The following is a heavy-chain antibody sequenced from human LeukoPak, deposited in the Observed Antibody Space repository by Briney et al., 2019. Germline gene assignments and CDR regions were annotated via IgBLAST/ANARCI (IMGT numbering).Heavy chain of an antibody. D-gene: IGHD2-15*01. Sequence: PSETLSLTCAVYGGSFSGYYWSWIRQPPGKGLEWIGEINHSGSTNYNPSLKSRVTISVDTSKNQFSLKLSSVTAADTAVYYCARHLPNCSGGSCYSYYFDYWGQGTLVTVSS. J-gene: IGHJ4*02. V-gene: IGHV4-34*01. CDR3: ARHLPNCSGGSCYSYYFDY. CDR1: GGSFSGYY. CDR2: INHSGST.